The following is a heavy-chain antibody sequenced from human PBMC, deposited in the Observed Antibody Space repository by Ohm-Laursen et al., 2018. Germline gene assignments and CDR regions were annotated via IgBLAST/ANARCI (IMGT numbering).Heavy chain of an antibody. CDR3: ARQPDGSRSYYHFDY. CDR2: IYYSGSS. CDR1: GGSISSTGYY. V-gene: IGHV4-39*01. J-gene: IGHJ4*02. Sequence: SDTLSLTCIVAGGSISSTGYYWGWIRQPPGRGLEWIGSIYYSGSSYYNPSLKSRVTISVDTSKNQFSLNLSSVTAADTAVYYCARQPDGSRSYYHFDYWGRGTLVTVSS. D-gene: IGHD3-10*01.